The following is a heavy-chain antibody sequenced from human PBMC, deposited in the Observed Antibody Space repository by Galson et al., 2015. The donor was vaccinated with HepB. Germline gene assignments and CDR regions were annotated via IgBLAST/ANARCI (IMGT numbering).Heavy chain of an antibody. D-gene: IGHD6-13*01. Sequence: SVKVSCKASGYTLNTYAMNWVRQAPGQGLEWMGWINTNTGDPTYAQGFTGRFVFSLDTSVNTAYLQISSLKAEDTAVYYCARAVGPFEQQLVNEHAFDIWGQGTMVTVSS. J-gene: IGHJ3*02. V-gene: IGHV7-4-1*02. CDR2: INTNTGDP. CDR1: GYTLNTYA. CDR3: ARAVGPFEQQLVNEHAFDI.